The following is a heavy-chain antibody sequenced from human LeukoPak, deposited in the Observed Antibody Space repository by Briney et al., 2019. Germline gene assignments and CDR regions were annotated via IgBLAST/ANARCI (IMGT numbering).Heavy chain of an antibody. CDR3: ARHRYYYDTSGYAFDC. CDR1: GYSISSGYY. Sequence: PSETLSLTCAVSGYSISSGYYWGWIRQPPGKGLEWIGSIYHSGSTYYNPSLKSRVTISVDTSKSQFSLKLNSVTAADTAVYYCARHRYYYDTSGYAFDCWGQGTLVTVSS. J-gene: IGHJ4*02. V-gene: IGHV4-38-2*01. CDR2: IYHSGST. D-gene: IGHD3-22*01.